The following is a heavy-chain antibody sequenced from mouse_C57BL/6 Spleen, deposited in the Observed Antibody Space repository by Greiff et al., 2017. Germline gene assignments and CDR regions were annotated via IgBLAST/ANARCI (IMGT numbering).Heavy chain of an antibody. Sequence: VQLVESGAELVRPGTSVKVSCKASGYAFTNYLIEWVKQRPGQGLEWIGVINPGSGGTNYNEKFKGKATLTADKSSSTAYMQLSSLTSEDSAVYFCARSTTVGAMDYWGQGTSVTVSS. CDR2: INPGSGGT. V-gene: IGHV1-54*01. J-gene: IGHJ4*01. D-gene: IGHD1-1*01. CDR1: GYAFTNYL. CDR3: ARSTTVGAMDY.